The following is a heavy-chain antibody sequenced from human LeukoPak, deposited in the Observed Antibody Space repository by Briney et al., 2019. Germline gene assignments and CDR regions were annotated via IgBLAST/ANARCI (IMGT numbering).Heavy chain of an antibody. J-gene: IGHJ6*03. CDR3: ARDRDYGYCSGGSCYYYYMDV. D-gene: IGHD2-15*01. V-gene: IGHV1-69*06. CDR2: IIPTFGTA. CDR1: GGTFSSYA. Sequence: SVKVSCKASGGTFSSYAISWVRQAPGQGLEWMGGIIPTFGTANYAQKFQGRVTITADKSTSTAYMELSSLRSEDTAVYYCARDRDYGYCSGGSCYYYYMDVWGKGTTVTVSS.